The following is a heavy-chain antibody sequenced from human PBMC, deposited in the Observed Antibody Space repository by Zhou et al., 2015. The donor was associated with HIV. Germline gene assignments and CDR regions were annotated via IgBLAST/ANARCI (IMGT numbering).Heavy chain of an antibody. J-gene: IGHJ4*02. CDR3: ARALATGSLNY. D-gene: IGHD1-1*01. CDR1: GFTFSVYS. CDR2: VLGGSGTST. Sequence: EVQLGGVWGEAWSSLGGSLRLSCAASGFTFSVYSMTWVRQAPGKGLEWVSSVLGGSGTSTRYADSVKGRFTISRDKSKNTVYLQMNSLRAEDTAVYYCARALATGSLNYWGQGTLVTVSS. V-gene: IGHV3-21*01.